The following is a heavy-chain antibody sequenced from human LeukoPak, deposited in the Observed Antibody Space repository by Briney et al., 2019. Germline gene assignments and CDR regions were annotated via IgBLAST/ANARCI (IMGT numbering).Heavy chain of an antibody. CDR3: ATISQVGATPYDAFDI. V-gene: IGHV1-24*01. Sequence: ASVKVSCKVSGYTLTELSRHWVRQAPGKGLEWMGGFDPEDGETIYAQKFQGRVTMTEDTSTDTAYMELSSLRSEDTAVYYCATISQVGATPYDAFDIWGQGTMVTVSS. D-gene: IGHD1-26*01. J-gene: IGHJ3*02. CDR1: GYTLTELS. CDR2: FDPEDGET.